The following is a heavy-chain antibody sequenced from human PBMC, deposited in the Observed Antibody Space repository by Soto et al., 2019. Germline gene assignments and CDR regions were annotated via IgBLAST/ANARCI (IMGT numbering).Heavy chain of an antibody. J-gene: IGHJ4*02. D-gene: IGHD3-3*01. V-gene: IGHV3-21*01. CDR3: ASNPGFLEWLPDY. CDR2: ISSSSSHI. Sequence: EVQLVESGGGLVKPGGSLRLSCAASGFTFSSYSMNWVRQAPGKGLEWVSSISSSSSHIYYADSVKGRFTISRDNAKNSLYLQMNSLRAEDTAVYYCASNPGFLEWLPDYWGQGTLVTVSS. CDR1: GFTFSSYS.